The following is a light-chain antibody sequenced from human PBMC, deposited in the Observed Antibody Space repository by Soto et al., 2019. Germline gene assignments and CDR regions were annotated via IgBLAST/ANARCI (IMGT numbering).Light chain of an antibody. J-gene: IGLJ1*01. Sequence: QSALTQPASVSGSPGQSITISCTGTNSDIGASNYVSWYQQRPGKAPKVMIYEVSNRPSGISNRFSGSKSGNTASLTISGLQAEDEADYYCSSYAVNSVTLYVFGTGTKLTV. CDR1: NSDIGASNY. CDR2: EVS. CDR3: SSYAVNSVTLYV. V-gene: IGLV2-14*01.